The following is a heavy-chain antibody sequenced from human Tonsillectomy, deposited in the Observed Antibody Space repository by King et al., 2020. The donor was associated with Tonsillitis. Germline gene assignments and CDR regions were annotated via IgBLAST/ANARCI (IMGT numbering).Heavy chain of an antibody. V-gene: IGHV3-9*01. CDR2: ISWNSGSI. CDR1: GFTFDDYA. J-gene: IGHJ6*02. D-gene: IGHD3-10*01. Sequence: VQLVESGGGLVQPGRSLRLSCAASGFTFDDYAMHWVRQAPGKGLEWVSGISWNSGSIGYADSVKGRFTISRDNAKNSLYLQMNSLRAEDTALYYCAKDINVRVSAPGNYYYYGMDVWGHGTTVTVSS. CDR3: AKDINVRVSAPGNYYYYGMDV.